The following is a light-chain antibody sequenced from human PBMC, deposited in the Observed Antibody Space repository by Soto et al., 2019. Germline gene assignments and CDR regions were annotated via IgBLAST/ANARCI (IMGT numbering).Light chain of an antibody. CDR1: QGISRS. CDR3: HQFKSDPST. Sequence: AIQLTQSPSSLSASVGDRVTITCRASQGISRSLAWYQQKQGKAPKLLIYAASTLQGGVPSRFGGSGSGTDFTLTISSLQPEDFATYYCHQFKSDPSTFGQGTRLEIK. CDR2: AAS. V-gene: IGKV1-13*02. J-gene: IGKJ5*01.